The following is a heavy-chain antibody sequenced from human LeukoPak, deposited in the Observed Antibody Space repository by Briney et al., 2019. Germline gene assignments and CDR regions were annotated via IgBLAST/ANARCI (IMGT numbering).Heavy chain of an antibody. J-gene: IGHJ4*02. D-gene: IGHD6-19*01. V-gene: IGHV3-11*01. CDR2: ISSSGSTI. CDR3: ARDRRQWLAIDY. CDR1: GFTFSDYS. Sequence: KSGGSLRLSCAGSGFTFSDYSMTWIRQAPGKGLEWVSHISSSGSTISYVDSVKGRFTISRDNAQNSLYLQMNSLRVEDTAVYYCARDRRQWLAIDYWGQGTLVTVSS.